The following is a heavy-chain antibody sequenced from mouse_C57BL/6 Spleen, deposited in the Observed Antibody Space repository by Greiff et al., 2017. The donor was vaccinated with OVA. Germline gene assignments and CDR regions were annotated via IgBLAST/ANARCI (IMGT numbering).Heavy chain of an antibody. Sequence: VQLVESGAELVRPGASVTLSCKASGYTFTDYEMHWVKQTPVHGLEWIGAIDPETGGPAYNQKFKGKAILTADQSSSTAYMELRSLTSEDSAVYYCTLITTVVATGYFDVWGTGTTVTGSS. V-gene: IGHV1-15*01. CDR1: GYTFTDYE. D-gene: IGHD1-1*01. J-gene: IGHJ1*03. CDR2: IDPETGGP. CDR3: TLITTVVATGYFDV.